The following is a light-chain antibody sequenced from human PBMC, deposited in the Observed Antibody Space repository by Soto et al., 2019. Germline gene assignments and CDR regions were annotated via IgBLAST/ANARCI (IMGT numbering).Light chain of an antibody. CDR3: QQYDSYPWT. CDR1: QGIKKY. V-gene: IGKV1-27*01. J-gene: IGKJ1*01. Sequence: DIQMTQSPSSLSASLGDRVTITCRASQGIKKYVAWYQQKPGKVPKLLIYAASSLQSGVPSRFSGSGSGTEFTLTISSLQPDDFGAYYCQQYDSYPWTFGQGTKVEVK. CDR2: AAS.